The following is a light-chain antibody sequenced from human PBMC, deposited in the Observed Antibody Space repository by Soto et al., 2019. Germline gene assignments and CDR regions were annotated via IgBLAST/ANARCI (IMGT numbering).Light chain of an antibody. CDR3: QQYSTYTPRT. J-gene: IGKJ1*01. CDR1: QTIYNW. Sequence: DIQMTQSPSTLSASVGDRITITCRASQTIYNWLAWYQQKPGKAPKLLIYDVSVLETGVPSRFSGSRSGTEFTLTISGLQPDDFATYYCQQYSTYTPRTFGQGTKVDIK. V-gene: IGKV1-5*01. CDR2: DVS.